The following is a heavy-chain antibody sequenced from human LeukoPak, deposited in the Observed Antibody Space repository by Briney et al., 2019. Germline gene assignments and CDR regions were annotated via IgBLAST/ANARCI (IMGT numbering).Heavy chain of an antibody. Sequence: PSETLSLTCTVSGGSISSSSYYWGWIRQPPGKGLEWIGSIYYSGSTYYNPSLKSRVTISVDTSKNQFSLRLSSVTAADTAVYYCARRPKGPGYGGNRILDYWGQGTLVTVSS. J-gene: IGHJ4*02. CDR1: GGSISSSSYY. CDR2: IYYSGST. D-gene: IGHD4-23*01. V-gene: IGHV4-39*01. CDR3: ARRPKGPGYGGNRILDY.